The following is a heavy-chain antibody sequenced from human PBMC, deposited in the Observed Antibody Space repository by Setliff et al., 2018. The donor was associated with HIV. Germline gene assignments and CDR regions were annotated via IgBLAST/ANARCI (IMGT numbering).Heavy chain of an antibody. CDR2: IRHDGTNK. Sequence: GGSLRLSCAASGFIFSSYGMHWVRQAPGKGLEWVAFIRHDGTNKYYADSVKGRFTISRDNSKNSLYLQMNSLRTEDTALYYCSKGHPDGDPYYFDYWGQGTLVTVSS. CDR3: SKGHPDGDPYYFDY. V-gene: IGHV3-30*02. CDR1: GFIFSSYG. D-gene: IGHD2-21*02. J-gene: IGHJ4*02.